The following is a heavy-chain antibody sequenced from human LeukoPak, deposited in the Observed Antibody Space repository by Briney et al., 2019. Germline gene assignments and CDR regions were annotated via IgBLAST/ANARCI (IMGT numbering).Heavy chain of an antibody. D-gene: IGHD3-22*01. V-gene: IGHV3-66*01. Sequence: GGSLRLSCAASGFTVSSHYMSWVRQAPGKGLEWVSVIYSGGSTYYADSVKGRFTISRDNSKNTLYLQMNSLRAEDTAVYYCARDNPDYYDSSGVDYWGQGTLVTVSS. CDR1: GFTVSSHY. CDR3: ARDNPDYYDSSGVDY. CDR2: IYSGGST. J-gene: IGHJ4*02.